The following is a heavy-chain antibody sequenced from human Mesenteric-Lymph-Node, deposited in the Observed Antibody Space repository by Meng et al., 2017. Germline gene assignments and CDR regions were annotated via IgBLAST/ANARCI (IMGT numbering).Heavy chain of an antibody. D-gene: IGHD5-24*01. CDR2: IYIGGNT. V-gene: IGHV4-39*07. CDR1: GGSISSTSYY. Sequence: SETLSLTCTVSGGSISSTSYYWGWIRQPPGKGLEWIGSIYIGGNTYYNPSLKSRVAISLDTSKNQFSLKLTSVTAADTAIYYCARDMSMATIVGQGWFFDYWGRGTLVTVSS. J-gene: IGHJ4*02. CDR3: ARDMSMATIVGQGWFFDY.